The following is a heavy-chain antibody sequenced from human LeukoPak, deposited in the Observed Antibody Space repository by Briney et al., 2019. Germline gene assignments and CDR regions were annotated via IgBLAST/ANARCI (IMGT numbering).Heavy chain of an antibody. CDR3: AKDLSRAVAAEWFDP. Sequence: PGGSLRLSCAASGFTFSNYDMSWVRQAPGKGLEWVSSISDSGGSTYYAESVKGRFTISRDNSKNTLYLQMTNLRAADTAVYYCAKDLSRAVAAEWFDPWDQGSLVTVSS. CDR2: ISDSGGST. V-gene: IGHV3-23*01. D-gene: IGHD6-19*01. CDR1: GFTFSNYD. J-gene: IGHJ5*02.